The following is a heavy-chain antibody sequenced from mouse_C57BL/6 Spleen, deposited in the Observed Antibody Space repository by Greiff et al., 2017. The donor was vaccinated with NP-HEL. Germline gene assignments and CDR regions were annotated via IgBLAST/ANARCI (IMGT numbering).Heavy chain of an antibody. CDR1: GFTFSDYG. Sequence: DVMLVESGGGLVKPGGSLKLSCAASGFTFSDYGMHWVRQAPEKGLEWVAYISSGSSTIYYADTVKGRFTISRDNAKNTLFLQMTSLRSEDTAMYYCARPDYGSSYDYAMDYWGQGTSVTVSS. D-gene: IGHD1-1*01. J-gene: IGHJ4*01. V-gene: IGHV5-17*01. CDR2: ISSGSSTI. CDR3: ARPDYGSSYDYAMDY.